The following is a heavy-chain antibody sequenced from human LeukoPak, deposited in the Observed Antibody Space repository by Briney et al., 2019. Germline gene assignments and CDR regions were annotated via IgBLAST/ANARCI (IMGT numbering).Heavy chain of an antibody. CDR1: GGSINSYY. Sequence: SETLSLTCTVSGGSINSYYWTCIRQPTGKGLEWIGYIYYSGNTNYNPSLKSRVTISIDTSKNQFSLKLSSVTAADTAVYYCANRRAVAGIGYYFDYWGQGTLVTVSS. V-gene: IGHV4-59*01. J-gene: IGHJ4*02. CDR3: ANRRAVAGIGYYFDY. CDR2: IYYSGNT. D-gene: IGHD6-19*01.